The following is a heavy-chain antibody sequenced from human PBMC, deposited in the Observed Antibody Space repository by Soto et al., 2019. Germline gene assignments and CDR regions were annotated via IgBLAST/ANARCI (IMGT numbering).Heavy chain of an antibody. CDR2: INHSGST. Sequence: PSETLSLTCAVYGGSFSGYYWSWIRQPPGKGLEWIGEINHSGSTNYNPSLKSRVTISVDTSKSQFSLKLSSVTAADTAVYYCAREERYSSGWYDYYGMDVWGQGTTVTVSS. D-gene: IGHD6-19*01. CDR3: AREERYSSGWYDYYGMDV. J-gene: IGHJ6*02. CDR1: GGSFSGYY. V-gene: IGHV4-34*01.